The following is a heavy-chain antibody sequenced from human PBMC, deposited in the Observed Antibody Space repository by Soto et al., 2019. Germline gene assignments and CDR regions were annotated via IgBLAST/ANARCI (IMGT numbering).Heavy chain of an antibody. D-gene: IGHD6-19*01. CDR1: GFPLEKYG. Sequence: GGSLRLSCEVSGFPLEKYGMNWVRQTQESGLEWVSSISSTSSYTHYADSVKGRFTISRDNANNSLFLQMNSLRAEDTAVYYCARDLALAGNYWGQGALVTVFS. CDR3: ARDLALAGNY. J-gene: IGHJ4*02. V-gene: IGHV3-21*01. CDR2: ISSTSSYT.